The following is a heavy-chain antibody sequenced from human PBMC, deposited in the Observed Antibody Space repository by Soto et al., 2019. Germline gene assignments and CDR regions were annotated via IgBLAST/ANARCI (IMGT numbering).Heavy chain of an antibody. J-gene: IGHJ4*02. V-gene: IGHV4-30-4*01. CDR3: ARSDNYVPFEY. CDR2: IYYSGYN. CDR1: GGSISSGDYK. Sequence: QVQLQESGPGLVKPSQTLSLTGTVSGGSISSGDYKLSWIRQPPGKGLEWIGYIYYSGYNYNNPSIKSRVTMSGDTAQNLVALKLSSVTAADTAVYYCARSDNYVPFEYWGQGTLVTVSS. D-gene: IGHD4-4*01.